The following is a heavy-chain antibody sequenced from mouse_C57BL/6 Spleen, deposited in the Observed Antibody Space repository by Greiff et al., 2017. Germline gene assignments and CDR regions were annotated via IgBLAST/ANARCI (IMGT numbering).Heavy chain of an antibody. V-gene: IGHV1-77*01. CDR1: GYTFTDYY. D-gene: IGHD1-1*01. CDR3: ARYLSTVVAEIAMDY. Sequence: QVQLQQSGAELVKPGASVKISCKASGYTFTDYYINWVKQRPGQGLEWIGKIGPGSGSTYYNEKLKGKATLTADKSSSPAYMQLSSLTSEDSAVYVCARYLSTVVAEIAMDYWGQGTSVTVSS. J-gene: IGHJ4*01. CDR2: IGPGSGST.